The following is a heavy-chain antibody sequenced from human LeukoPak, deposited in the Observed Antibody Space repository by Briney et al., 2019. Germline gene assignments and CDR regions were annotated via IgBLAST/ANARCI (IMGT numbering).Heavy chain of an antibody. V-gene: IGHV3-33*01. CDR3: ARGRGGPGYYYFDY. CDR1: GFTSSSYG. J-gene: IGHJ4*02. Sequence: GGSLRLSCAASGFTSSSYGMHWVRQAPGKGLEWVAVIWYDGSNKYYADSVKGRFTISRDNSKNTLYLQMNSLRAEDTAVYYCARGRGGPGYYYFDYWGQGTLVTVSS. D-gene: IGHD2-21*02. CDR2: IWYDGSNK.